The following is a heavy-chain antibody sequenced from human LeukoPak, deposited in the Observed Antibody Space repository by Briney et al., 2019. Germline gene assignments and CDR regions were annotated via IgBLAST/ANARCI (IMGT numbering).Heavy chain of an antibody. D-gene: IGHD2-2*01. Sequence: GGSLRLSCVASGFTFSSYAMSWVRQAPGKGLEWVANIEQDGSEKYYVDSVRGRFTISRDNAKNSLFLQMNTLRAEDTAVYYCARRRCSSTSCFFDYWGQGSLVTVSS. J-gene: IGHJ4*02. CDR1: GFTFSSYA. CDR2: IEQDGSEK. CDR3: ARRRCSSTSCFFDY. V-gene: IGHV3-7*03.